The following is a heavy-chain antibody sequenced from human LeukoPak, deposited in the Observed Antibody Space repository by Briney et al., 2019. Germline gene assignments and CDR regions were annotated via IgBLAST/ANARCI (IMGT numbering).Heavy chain of an antibody. CDR1: GFTFSRYA. CDR2: ISASADGT. CDR3: ASPVEMATMVY. V-gene: IGHV3-23*01. J-gene: IGHJ4*02. D-gene: IGHD5-24*01. Sequence: PGGSLRLSCAASGFTFSRYAMTWVRQAPGKGLEWVSAISASADGTYYAVSVRGRFTISRDNSKNTLYLQMNSLRVEDTAVYYCASPVEMATMVYWGQGTLVTVSS.